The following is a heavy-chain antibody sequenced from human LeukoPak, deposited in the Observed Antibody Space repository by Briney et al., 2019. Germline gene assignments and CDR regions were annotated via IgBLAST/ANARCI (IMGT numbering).Heavy chain of an antibody. CDR2: INPNSGGT. J-gene: IGHJ4*02. D-gene: IGHD6-19*01. V-gene: IGHV1-2*02. CDR3: AIGEYSSGWYFDY. Sequence: ASVKVSCKASGYTFTSYYMHWVRQAPGQGLEWMGWINPNSGGTNYAQKFQGRVTMTRDTSISTAYMELSRLRSDDTAVYYCAIGEYSSGWYFDYWGQGTLVTVSS. CDR1: GYTFTSYY.